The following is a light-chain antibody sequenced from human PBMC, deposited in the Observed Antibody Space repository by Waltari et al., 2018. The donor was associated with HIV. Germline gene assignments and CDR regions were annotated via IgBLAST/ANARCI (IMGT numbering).Light chain of an antibody. CDR3: LLSYGGARV. V-gene: IGLV7-46*01. CDR2: DTS. CDR1: PGAVTSDPY. J-gene: IGLJ2*01. Sequence: HAVLTQQPSLPVSPAGSVTLPCASTPGAVTSDPYPYWFQQTPGQAPRTLIYDTSNKHSWTPARFSGSLRGGKAALTLSGAQPEDEAEYYCLLSYGGARVFGGGTKLTVL.